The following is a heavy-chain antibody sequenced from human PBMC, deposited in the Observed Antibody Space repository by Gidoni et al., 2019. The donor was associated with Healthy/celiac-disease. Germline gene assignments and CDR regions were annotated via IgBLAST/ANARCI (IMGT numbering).Heavy chain of an antibody. D-gene: IGHD2-2*01. V-gene: IGHV3-15*01. CDR3: TTDGLGCSSTSCYGLGAFDI. Sequence: EVQLVESGGGLVKPGGSLRLSCAASGFTFSNSWMRWVRQAPGKGLEWVGRIKSKTDGGTTDYAAPVKGRFTISRDDSKNTLYLQMNSLKTEDTAVYYCTTDGLGCSSTSCYGLGAFDIWGQGTMVTVSS. J-gene: IGHJ3*02. CDR2: IKSKTDGGTT. CDR1: GFTFSNSW.